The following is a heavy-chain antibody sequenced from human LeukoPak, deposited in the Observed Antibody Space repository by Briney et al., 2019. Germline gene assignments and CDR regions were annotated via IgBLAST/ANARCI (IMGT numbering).Heavy chain of an antibody. D-gene: IGHD4-23*01. CDR1: GFTFSSYS. J-gene: IGHJ4*02. CDR3: TRGRPHGNDY. V-gene: IGHV3-21*01. CDR2: ISSTSSYI. Sequence: GGSLRLSCAASGFTFSSYSVNWVRQAPGKGLEWVSFISSTSSYINYADPVKGRFTISRDNAKNSLYLQMNSLRVEDTAVYYCTRGRPHGNDYWGQGTLVTVSS.